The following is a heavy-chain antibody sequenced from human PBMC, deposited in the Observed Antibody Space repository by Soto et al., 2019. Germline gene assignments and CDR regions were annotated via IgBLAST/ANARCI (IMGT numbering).Heavy chain of an antibody. CDR1: GYTFTNND. Sequence: ASVKVSCKASGYTFTNNDVSWVRQATGQGLEWMGWMNPGSGDTGYAQKFQGRVTMTRDISIATAHMELNSLTSEDTAIYYCARTESFGSLNWLDPWGQGTMVTVSS. CDR3: ARTESFGSLNWLDP. V-gene: IGHV1-8*02. D-gene: IGHD5-18*01. J-gene: IGHJ5*02. CDR2: MNPGSGDT.